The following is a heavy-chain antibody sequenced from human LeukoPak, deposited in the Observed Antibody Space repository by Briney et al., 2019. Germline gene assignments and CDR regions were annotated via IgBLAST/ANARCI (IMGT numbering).Heavy chain of an antibody. CDR1: GGSISSSSYY. CDR3: ARQLAYSSSWGFGGLY. D-gene: IGHD6-6*01. CDR2: IYYSGST. J-gene: IGHJ4*02. Sequence: PSETLSLTCTVSGGSISSSSYYWGWIRQPPGKGLEWIGSIYYSGSTYYNPSLKSRVTISVDTSKNQFSLKLSSVTAADTAVYYCARQLAYSSSWGFGGLYWGQGTLVTVSS. V-gene: IGHV4-39*01.